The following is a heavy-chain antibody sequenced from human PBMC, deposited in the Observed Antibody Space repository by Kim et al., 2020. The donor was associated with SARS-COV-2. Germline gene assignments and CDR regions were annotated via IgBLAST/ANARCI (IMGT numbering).Heavy chain of an antibody. CDR2: ISYDGSNK. D-gene: IGHD3-22*01. CDR3: ARDRYYYDSSGYYYPRYYYYYGMDV. Sequence: GGSLRLSCAASGFTFSSYAMHWVRQAPGKGLEWVAVISYDGSNKYYADSVKGRFTISRDNSKNTLYLQMNSLRAEDTAVYYCARDRYYYDSSGYYYPRYYYYYGMDVWGQGTTVTVSS. CDR1: GFTFSSYA. V-gene: IGHV3-30-3*01. J-gene: IGHJ6*02.